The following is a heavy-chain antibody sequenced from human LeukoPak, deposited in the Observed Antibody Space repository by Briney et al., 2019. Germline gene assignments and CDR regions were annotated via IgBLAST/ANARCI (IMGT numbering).Heavy chain of an antibody. CDR1: GFTFNSYA. CDR3: ARGEDGFWSGYVEH. V-gene: IGHV3-30-3*01. J-gene: IGHJ1*01. Sequence: GGSLRLSCAASGFTFNSYALHWVRQAPGKGLEWVAVTSYDGNNKYYAESVKGRFTISRDNSKSMLYLQMNSLRPEDTAVYYCARGEDGFWSGYVEHWGQGTLVTVPP. CDR2: TSYDGNNK. D-gene: IGHD3-3*01.